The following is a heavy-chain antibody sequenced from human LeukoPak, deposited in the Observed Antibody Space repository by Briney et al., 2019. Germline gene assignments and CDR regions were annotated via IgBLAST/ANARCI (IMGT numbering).Heavy chain of an antibody. J-gene: IGHJ4*02. CDR2: INPSTGGT. V-gene: IGHV1-2*02. D-gene: IGHD3-10*01. CDR3: AIDLYASGTIAVDY. Sequence: ASVKVSCKASGYTFTGYYMHWVRQAPGQGLEWMGWINPSTGGTNYAQRFQGRVTMTRDTSISAAYMELSSLRSDDTAVYYCAIDLYASGTIAVDYWGQGTLVTVSS. CDR1: GYTFTGYY.